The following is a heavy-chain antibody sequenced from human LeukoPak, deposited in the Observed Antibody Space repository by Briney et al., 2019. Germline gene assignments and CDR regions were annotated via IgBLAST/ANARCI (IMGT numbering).Heavy chain of an antibody. V-gene: IGHV3-30*04. CDR1: GFTFSSYA. CDR2: ISYDGSNK. D-gene: IGHD6-13*01. CDR3: ARSPGIAAAGTSTLDY. J-gene: IGHJ4*02. Sequence: GSLRLSCAASGFTFSSYAMHWVRQAPGKGLEWVAVISYDGSNKYYADSVKGRFTISRDNSKNTLYLQMNSLRAEDTAVYHCARSPGIAAAGTSTLDYWGQGTQVTVSS.